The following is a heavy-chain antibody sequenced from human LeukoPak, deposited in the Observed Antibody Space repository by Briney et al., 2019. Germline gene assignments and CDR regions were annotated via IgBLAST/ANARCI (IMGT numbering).Heavy chain of an antibody. V-gene: IGHV3-23*01. Sequence: GGSLRLSCAASGFTFSSYAMSWVRQAPGKGLEWVSAISASGGSTYYADSVKGRFTISRDNSQNTLYLQVNSLRAEDTAIYYCAKGRGVGTVYFDYWGQGIPVTVSS. D-gene: IGHD1-26*01. J-gene: IGHJ4*02. CDR3: AKGRGVGTVYFDY. CDR1: GFTFSSYA. CDR2: ISASGGST.